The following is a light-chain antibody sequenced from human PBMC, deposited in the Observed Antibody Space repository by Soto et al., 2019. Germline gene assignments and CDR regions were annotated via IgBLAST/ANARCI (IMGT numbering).Light chain of an antibody. CDR3: SSYKSSSLYV. CDR1: SSDVGGYNY. CDR2: EVS. Sequence: QSVLAQPASVSGSPGQSITISCTGTSSDVGGYNYVSWYQQHPGKAPKLMIYEVSNRPSGVSNRFSGSKSGNTASLTISGLQAGDEADYYCSSYKSSSLYVFGTGTKVTVL. J-gene: IGLJ1*01. V-gene: IGLV2-14*01.